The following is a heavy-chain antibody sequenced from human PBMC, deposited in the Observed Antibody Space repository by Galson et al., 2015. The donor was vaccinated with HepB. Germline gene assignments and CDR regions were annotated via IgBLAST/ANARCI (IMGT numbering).Heavy chain of an antibody. J-gene: IGHJ4*02. D-gene: IGHD5-24*01. CDR3: ARNTYKDGQLFGY. CDR2: IYYSGST. V-gene: IGHV4-59*01. CDR1: GGSISSYY. Sequence: SETLSLTCTVSGGSISSYYWSWIRQPPGKGLEWIGYIYYSGSTNYNPSLKSRVTISVDTSKNQFSLKLTSVTAADTAVYYCARNTYKDGQLFGYWGQGTLVTVSS.